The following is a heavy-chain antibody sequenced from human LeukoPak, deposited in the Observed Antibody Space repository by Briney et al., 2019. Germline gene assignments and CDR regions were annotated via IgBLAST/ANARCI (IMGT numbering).Heavy chain of an antibody. Sequence: GGSLRLSCAASGFTFSSYAMHWVRQAPGKGLEWVASIRYDGSNEYYADSVKGRFTISKDNSKTTLYLQMNSLRAEDTAVYYCATDFGTKAAARFFFDYWGQGTLVTVSS. CDR2: IRYDGSNE. J-gene: IGHJ4*02. CDR1: GFTFSSYA. V-gene: IGHV3-30*02. CDR3: ATDFGTKAAARFFFDY. D-gene: IGHD2-2*01.